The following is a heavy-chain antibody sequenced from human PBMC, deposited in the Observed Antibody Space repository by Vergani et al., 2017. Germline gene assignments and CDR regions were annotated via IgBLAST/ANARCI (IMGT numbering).Heavy chain of an antibody. V-gene: IGHV4-4*09. Sequence: QAQLQESGPGLVKPSETLSLTCHVFGVSVTDYNCNWIRQAPGKGLEWIGSLSTTGGATHASHNPSLKSRVSISVDTSKNQFSLKLSSVTAADTAVYYCARGEGITILWYGSQRNWFDPWGQGTLVTVSS. D-gene: IGHD3-3*01. CDR2: LSTTGGA. CDR3: ARGEGITILWYGSQRNWFDP. J-gene: IGHJ5*02. CDR1: GVSVTDYN.